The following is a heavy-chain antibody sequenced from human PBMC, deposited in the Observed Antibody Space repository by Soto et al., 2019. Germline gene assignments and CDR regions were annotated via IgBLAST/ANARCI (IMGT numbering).Heavy chain of an antibody. CDR2: IIPIFGTA. CDR1: GYTFTGYY. CDR3: ARGAGPNYYYYGMDV. V-gene: IGHV1-69*06. J-gene: IGHJ6*02. Sequence: QVQLVQSGAEVKKPGASVKVSCKASGYTFTGYYMHWVRQAPGQGLEWMGGIIPIFGTANYAQKFQGRVTITADKSTSTAYMELSSLRSEDTAVYYCARGAGPNYYYYGMDVWGQGTTVTVSS.